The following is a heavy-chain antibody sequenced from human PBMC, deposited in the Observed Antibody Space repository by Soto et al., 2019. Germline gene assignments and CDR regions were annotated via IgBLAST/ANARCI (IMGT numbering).Heavy chain of an antibody. D-gene: IGHD6-13*01. Sequence: GGSLRLSCAASGFTCDDYAMHWVRQAPGKGLEWVSGISWNSGSIGYADSVKGRFTISRDNAKNSLYLQMNSLRAEDTALYYCAKDSIAAAANSMDVWGKGTTVTVSS. CDR3: AKDSIAAAANSMDV. CDR2: ISWNSGSI. J-gene: IGHJ6*03. CDR1: GFTCDDYA. V-gene: IGHV3-9*01.